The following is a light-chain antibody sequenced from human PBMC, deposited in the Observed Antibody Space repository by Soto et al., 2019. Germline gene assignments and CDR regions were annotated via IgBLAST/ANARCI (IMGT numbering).Light chain of an antibody. Sequence: QSVLKKPRAVYRTAGQPVTICCTWHGANNVAHYDVHWYQQLPGTAPKLLIYGNSNRPSGVPDRFSGSKSGTSASLAITGLQAEDEADYYCQSYDNSLSVYVFGTGTKVTVL. CDR3: QSYDNSLSVYV. CDR1: GANNVAHYD. CDR2: GNS. J-gene: IGLJ1*01. V-gene: IGLV1-40*01.